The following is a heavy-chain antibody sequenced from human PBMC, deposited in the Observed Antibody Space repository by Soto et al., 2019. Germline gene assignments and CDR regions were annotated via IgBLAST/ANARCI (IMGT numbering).Heavy chain of an antibody. CDR3: GTQEVGGSYVYTFDP. D-gene: IGHD1-26*01. CDR2: IYYSGST. J-gene: IGHJ5*02. V-gene: IGHV4-59*04. Sequence: SETLSLTCTVSGGSINTYYWSWIRQPPGKGLEWIGYIYYSGSTYYNPSLKSRVTISVDTSKNQFSLKLSSVTAADTAVYYCGTQEVGGSYVYTFDPWGQGTLVTVS. CDR1: GGSINTYY.